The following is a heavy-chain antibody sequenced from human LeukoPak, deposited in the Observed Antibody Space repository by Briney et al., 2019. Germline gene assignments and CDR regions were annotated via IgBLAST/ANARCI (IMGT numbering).Heavy chain of an antibody. J-gene: IGHJ5*02. CDR2: ISYDGSNK. CDR3: AREDCSSTSCLWENWFDP. Sequence: PGGSLRLSCAASGFTFSSYATHWVRQAPGKGLEWVAVISYDGSNKYYADSVKGRFTISRDNSKNTLYLQMNSLRAEDTAVYYCAREDCSSTSCLWENWFDPWGQGTLVTVSS. CDR1: GFTFSSYA. V-gene: IGHV3-30*04. D-gene: IGHD2-2*01.